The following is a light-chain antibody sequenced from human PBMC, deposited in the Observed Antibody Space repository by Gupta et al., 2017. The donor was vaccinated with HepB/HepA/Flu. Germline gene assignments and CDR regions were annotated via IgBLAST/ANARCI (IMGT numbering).Light chain of an antibody. CDR1: KSLLDSDDGNTY. CDR3: LQRIEFPYT. V-gene: IGKV2-40*01. Sequence: IVMTQTPLPLPVPSGEPASISCRSSKSLLDSDDGNTYLDWYLQKPGQSPQLLIYTLSYLAAGVPDRFSGSGSGTDFTLNISRVEADDFGVYYCLQRIEFPYTFGQGTKLEI. CDR2: TLS. J-gene: IGKJ2*01.